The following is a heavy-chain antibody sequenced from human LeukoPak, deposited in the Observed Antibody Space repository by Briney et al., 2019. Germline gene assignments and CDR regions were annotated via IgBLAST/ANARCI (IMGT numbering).Heavy chain of an antibody. CDR2: VSTSNPHT. V-gene: IGHV1-18*01. D-gene: IGHD3-3*01. Sequence: ASVKVSCKTSGYTFTNYGISWVRQAPGQGLEWMGWVSTSNPHTNYAPKFRGRVIMTIDTSTTTAYLEMRSLTSDDTAVYYCARDLFLWGLGNWFDLWGQGTLVTVTS. CDR3: ARDLFLWGLGNWFDL. J-gene: IGHJ5*02. CDR1: GYTFTNYG.